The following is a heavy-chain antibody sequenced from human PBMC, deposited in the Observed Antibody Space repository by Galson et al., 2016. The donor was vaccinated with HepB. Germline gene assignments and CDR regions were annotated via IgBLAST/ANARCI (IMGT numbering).Heavy chain of an antibody. D-gene: IGHD5-24*01. J-gene: IGHJ6*02. V-gene: IGHV1-2*06. CDR3: ARDYPVFIQLVSLAARLDV. CDR2: INPNTGGT. Sequence: SVKVSCKASGYTFSDYSIHWLRQAPGEGPEWIGRINPNTGGTNYAQTFQGRVTMTLDTSISTAYMQLTRLRSDDTAVYYCARDYPVFIQLVSLAARLDVWGQGTTVTVSS. CDR1: GYTFSDYS.